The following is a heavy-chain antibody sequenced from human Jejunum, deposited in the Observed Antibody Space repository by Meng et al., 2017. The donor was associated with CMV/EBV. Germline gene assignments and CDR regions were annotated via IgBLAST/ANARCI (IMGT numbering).Heavy chain of an antibody. CDR3: ARGYGASWFDN. D-gene: IGHD3-10*01. CDR1: GFSLTSSGVA. V-gene: IGHV2-5*02. Sequence: QITLKESGPMLVKPTQTLTLTCTFSGFSLTSSGVAVGWIRQPPGKALEWLALIYWDGDERYRPSLKTRLAITKDTSKNQVVLTMTNVDPVDTATYFCARGYGASWFDNWGQGTLVTVSS. CDR2: IYWDGDE. J-gene: IGHJ4*02.